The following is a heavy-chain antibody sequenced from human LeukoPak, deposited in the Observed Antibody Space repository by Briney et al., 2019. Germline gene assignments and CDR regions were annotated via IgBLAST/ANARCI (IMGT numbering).Heavy chain of an antibody. D-gene: IGHD6-13*01. CDR1: GFTFSSYW. CDR3: TTSVPGIANDAFDI. V-gene: IGHV3-15*01. CDR2: IKSKTDGGTT. Sequence: GGSLRLSCAASGFTFSSYWMSWVRQAPGKGLEWVGRIKSKTDGGTTDYAAPVKGRFTISRDDSKNTLYLQMNSLKTEDTAVYYCTTSVPGIANDAFDIWGQGTMVTVSS. J-gene: IGHJ3*02.